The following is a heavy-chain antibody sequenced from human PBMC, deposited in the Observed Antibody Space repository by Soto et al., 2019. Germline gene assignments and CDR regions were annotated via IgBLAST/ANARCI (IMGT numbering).Heavy chain of an antibody. J-gene: IGHJ6*02. V-gene: IGHV4-30-4*01. CDR1: GGAISSGYYY. Sequence: SETRSLTCSVSGGAISSGYYYWSWIRQPTGKGLEWTGSIYSSGNTYYNPSLKSRLSISLDTSKKQFSQKVGSVTAGVTPVYYCASSSLYGMDVWGQGTTVTVS. CDR2: IYSSGNT. CDR3: ASSSLYGMDV.